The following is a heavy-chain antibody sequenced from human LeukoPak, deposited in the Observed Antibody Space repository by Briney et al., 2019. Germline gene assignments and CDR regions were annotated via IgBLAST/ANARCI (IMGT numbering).Heavy chain of an antibody. D-gene: IGHD2-21*02. CDR3: ARAYCVGDCSVLHIYFDN. J-gene: IGHJ4*02. Sequence: PSETLSLTCTVSGYSISSGYFWGWMRQPPGQGLGWIGSIYHSVTAHYNPSLKSRVTISLDTSKNQFSLKLNSVTAADTAVYYCARAYCVGDCSVLHIYFDNWGQGTLVTVSS. CDR2: IYHSVTA. CDR1: GYSISSGYF. V-gene: IGHV4-38-2*02.